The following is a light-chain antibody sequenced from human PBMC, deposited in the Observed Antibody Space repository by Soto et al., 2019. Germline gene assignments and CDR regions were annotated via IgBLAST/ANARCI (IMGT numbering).Light chain of an antibody. CDR2: HDS. CDR3: KQRSNWPIT. Sequence: DIRMTQSPSAWSASVGDTVTITCRASQSISNWLAWYQQKTGTAPKLLIYHDSTLESGVPSRLSGSGSGKDGNLNISSIEPEEGAVDYCKQRSNWPITGGKGTRLEIK. V-gene: IGKV1-5*01. CDR1: QSISNW. J-gene: IGKJ5*01.